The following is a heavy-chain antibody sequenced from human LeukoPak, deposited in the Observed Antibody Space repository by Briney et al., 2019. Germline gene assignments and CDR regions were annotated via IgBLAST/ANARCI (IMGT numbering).Heavy chain of an antibody. CDR3: AIAQSWDELFDS. V-gene: IGHV3-53*01. CDR2: ISINTDT. Sequence: PGGSLTLSCAASGIAVTGNYMSWVRQPPGKGLEWVSFISINTDTFYADPVRGRFTISRDSSKNTLFLQMNSLRDEDSAVYYCAIAQSWDELFDSWGQGTLVTVSS. J-gene: IGHJ4*02. CDR1: GIAVTGNY. D-gene: IGHD1-1*01.